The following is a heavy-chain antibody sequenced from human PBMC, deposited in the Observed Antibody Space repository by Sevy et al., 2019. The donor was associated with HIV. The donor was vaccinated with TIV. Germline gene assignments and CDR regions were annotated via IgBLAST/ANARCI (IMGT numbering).Heavy chain of an antibody. Sequence: ASVKVACKVSGKSLNAFSMHWVRQAPGKGLEWMGSFDPEDGETIYAQKLQGRLTMTEDTSTDTAYMELSRLRSEDTAVYYCATTKDYYETSGSPFDYWGQGTLVTVSS. J-gene: IGHJ4*02. V-gene: IGHV1-24*01. CDR2: FDPEDGET. D-gene: IGHD3-22*01. CDR3: ATTKDYYETSGSPFDY. CDR1: GKSLNAFS.